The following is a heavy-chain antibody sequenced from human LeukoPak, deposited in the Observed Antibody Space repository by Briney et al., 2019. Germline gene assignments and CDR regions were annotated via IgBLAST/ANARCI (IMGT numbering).Heavy chain of an antibody. D-gene: IGHD3-22*01. CDR3: ARVGMYDSSGYYSIGLNY. Sequence: SETLSLTRTVSGGSISSYYWSWIRQPPGKGLEWIGYIYCSGSTNYNPSLKSRVTISADTSKNQFSLKLSSVTAADTAVYYCARVGMYDSSGYYSIGLNYWGQGTLVAVSS. CDR1: GGSISSYY. J-gene: IGHJ4*02. V-gene: IGHV4-59*01. CDR2: IYCSGST.